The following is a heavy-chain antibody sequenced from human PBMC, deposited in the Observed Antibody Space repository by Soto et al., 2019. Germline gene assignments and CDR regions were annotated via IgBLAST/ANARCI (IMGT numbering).Heavy chain of an antibody. V-gene: IGHV3-7*01. CDR2: INEDGSEK. D-gene: IGHD2-2*01. Sequence: GGSLRLSCAASGSTFSSYWMSWVRQVSGKGLEWVANINEDGSEKFYVDSVKGRFTISRDNTKNSLYLQMSNLRDEDTAVYYCARPPIVVEPTAINWFDPWGQGTLVTVSS. CDR1: GSTFSSYW. J-gene: IGHJ5*02. CDR3: ARPPIVVEPTAINWFDP.